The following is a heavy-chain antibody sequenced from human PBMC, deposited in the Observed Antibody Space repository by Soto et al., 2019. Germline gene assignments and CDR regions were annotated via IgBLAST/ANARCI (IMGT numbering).Heavy chain of an antibody. CDR1: GFTFSSYS. V-gene: IGHV3-21*01. D-gene: IGHD6-19*01. J-gene: IGHJ4*02. CDR3: ARAIFGYSSCFDY. Sequence: GGSLRLSCAASGFTFSSYSMNWVRQAPGKGLEWVSSISSSSSYIYYADSVKGRFTISRDNAKNSLYLQMNSLRAEDTAVYYCARAIFGYSSCFDYWGQGTLVTVSS. CDR2: ISSSSSYI.